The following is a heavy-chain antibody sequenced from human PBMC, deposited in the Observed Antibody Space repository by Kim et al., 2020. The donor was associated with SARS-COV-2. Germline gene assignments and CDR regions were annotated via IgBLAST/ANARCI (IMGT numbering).Heavy chain of an antibody. CDR1: GYTFTSYG. D-gene: IGHD3-3*01. CDR3: AREKYYDFWSGYYTYYGMDV. V-gene: IGHV1-18*01. CDR2: ISAYNGNT. J-gene: IGHJ6*02. Sequence: ASVKVSCKASGYTFTSYGISWVRQAPGLGLEWMGWISAYNGNTNYAQKLQGRVTMTTDTSTSTAYMELRSLRSDDTAVYYCAREKYYDFWSGYYTYYGMDVWGQGTTVTVSS.